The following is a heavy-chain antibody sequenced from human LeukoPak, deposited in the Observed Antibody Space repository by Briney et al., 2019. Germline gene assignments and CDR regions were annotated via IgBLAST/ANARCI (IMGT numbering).Heavy chain of an antibody. CDR2: IYYSGST. Sequence: PSETLSLTCTVSGGSISSGGYYWSWIRQHPGKGLEWIGYIYYSGSTNYNPSLKSRVTISVDTSKNQFSLKLSSVTAADTAVYYCARDRGAYSSGWYESFDYWGQGTLVTVSS. CDR3: ARDRGAYSSGWYESFDY. D-gene: IGHD6-19*01. J-gene: IGHJ4*02. CDR1: GGSISSGGYY. V-gene: IGHV4-61*08.